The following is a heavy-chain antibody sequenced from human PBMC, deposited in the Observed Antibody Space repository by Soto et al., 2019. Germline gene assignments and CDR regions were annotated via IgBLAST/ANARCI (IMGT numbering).Heavy chain of an antibody. CDR1: GFTFSSYA. CDR2: ISYDGSNK. Sequence: RPGGSLRLSCAASGFTFSSYAMHWVRQAPGKGLEWVAVISYDGSNKYYADSVKGRFTISRDNSKNTLYLQMNSLRAEDTAVYYCAREHSSGWYGSHFDYWGQGTLVTVSS. CDR3: AREHSSGWYGSHFDY. J-gene: IGHJ4*02. V-gene: IGHV3-30-3*01. D-gene: IGHD6-19*01.